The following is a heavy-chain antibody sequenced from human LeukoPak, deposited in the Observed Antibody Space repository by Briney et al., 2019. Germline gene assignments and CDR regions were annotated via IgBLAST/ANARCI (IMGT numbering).Heavy chain of an antibody. D-gene: IGHD2-15*01. J-gene: IGHJ6*03. V-gene: IGHV1-18*01. CDR2: ISAYNGNT. CDR3: ARVLTPLGYCSGGSCYSDYYYYMDV. CDR1: GYTFTSYG. Sequence: GASVKVSCKASGYTFTSYGISWVRQAPGQGLEWMGWISAYNGNTNYAQKLQGRVTMTTDTSTSTAYMELRSLRSDDTAVYYCARVLTPLGYCSGGSCYSDYYYYMDVWGKGTTVTISS.